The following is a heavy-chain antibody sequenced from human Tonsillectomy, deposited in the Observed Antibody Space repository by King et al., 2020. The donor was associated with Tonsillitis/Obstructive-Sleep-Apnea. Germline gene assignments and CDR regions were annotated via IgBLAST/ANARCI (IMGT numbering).Heavy chain of an antibody. D-gene: IGHD6-6*01. CDR1: GGSITSGGYY. J-gene: IGHJ3*02. V-gene: IGHV4-31*03. Sequence: VQLQESGPGLVKPSQTLSLTCTVSGGSITSGGYYWSWIRQHPGKGLEWIGYIYYSGCAYYNPSLKSRVTISVDTSKNQFSLKLSSVTAADTAVDYCARVSSSTDDAFDIWGQGTMVTVSS. CDR3: ARVSSSTDDAFDI. CDR2: IYYSGCA.